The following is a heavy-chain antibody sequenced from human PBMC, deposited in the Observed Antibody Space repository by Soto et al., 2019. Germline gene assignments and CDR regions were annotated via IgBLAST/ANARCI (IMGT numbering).Heavy chain of an antibody. J-gene: IGHJ4*02. CDR3: TAGKLYPSLDFDY. D-gene: IGHD2-8*01. CDR2: IRSKAYGGTT. Sequence: GGSLRLSCTASGFTFNDYTLSWVRQAPGKGLEWVGFIRSKAYGGTTEYAASVEGRFTISRDDSKSIAYLQMNSLKTEDTAVYYCTAGKLYPSLDFDYWGQGTLVTVSS. CDR1: GFTFNDYT. V-gene: IGHV3-49*04.